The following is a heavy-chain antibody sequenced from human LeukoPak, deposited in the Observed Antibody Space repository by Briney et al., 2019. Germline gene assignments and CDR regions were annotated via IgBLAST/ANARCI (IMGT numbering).Heavy chain of an antibody. CDR1: GGTFSSYA. J-gene: IGHJ6*03. D-gene: IGHD2-8*01. CDR3: ARSGALMVYAIDYYYYMDV. V-gene: IGHV1-69*05. Sequence: GASVKVSCKASGGTFSSYAISWVRQALGQGLEWMGRIIPIFGTANYAQKFQGRVTITTDESTSTAYMELSSLRSEDTAVYYCARSGALMVYAIDYYYYMDVWGKGTTVTVSS. CDR2: IIPIFGTA.